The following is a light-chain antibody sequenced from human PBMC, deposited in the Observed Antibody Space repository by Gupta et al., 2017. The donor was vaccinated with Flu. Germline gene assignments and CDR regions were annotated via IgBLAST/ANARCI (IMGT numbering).Light chain of an antibody. CDR2: SDD. Sequence: STSNIETSLVSWYKQFPGAAPKLLIRSDDQRPSGVPDRFSGSKSGTSASLAICGLRSEDEATYFCSSWDDSLSGRVFGGGTNLAVL. CDR3: SSWDDSLSGRV. J-gene: IGLJ3*02. V-gene: IGLV1-44*01. CDR1: TSNIETSL.